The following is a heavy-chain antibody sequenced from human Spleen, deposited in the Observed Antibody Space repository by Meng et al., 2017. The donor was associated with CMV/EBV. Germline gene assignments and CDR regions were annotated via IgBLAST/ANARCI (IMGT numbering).Heavy chain of an antibody. CDR3: ARRHSYGSHHFDY. Sequence: ASVKVSCKASGYTFTPYYIHWVRQAPGQGLEWMGVINPSGGSLSYARDFQGRVSMTKDTSTTTVYMEVRSLRSEDTAVYYCARRHSYGSHHFDYWGQGTLVTVSS. V-gene: IGHV1-46*01. CDR2: INPSGGSL. CDR1: GYTFTPYY. J-gene: IGHJ4*02. D-gene: IGHD5-18*01.